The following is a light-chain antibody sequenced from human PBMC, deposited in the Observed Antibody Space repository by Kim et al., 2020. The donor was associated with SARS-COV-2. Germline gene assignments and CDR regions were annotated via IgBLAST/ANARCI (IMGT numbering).Light chain of an antibody. CDR3: QAWDSSTVV. Sequence: VSPGQTASITCSGEKLGDKYACWYQQKPGQSPVLVIYQDSKRPSGIPERFSGSNSGNTATLTISGTQAMDEADYFCQAWDSSTVVFGGGTQLTVL. CDR2: QDS. J-gene: IGLJ2*01. CDR1: KLGDKY. V-gene: IGLV3-1*01.